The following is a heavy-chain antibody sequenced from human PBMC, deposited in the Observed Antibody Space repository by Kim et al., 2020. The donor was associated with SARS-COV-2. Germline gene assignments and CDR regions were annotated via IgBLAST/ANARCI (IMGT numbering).Heavy chain of an antibody. D-gene: IGHD6-13*01. J-gene: IGHJ4*02. CDR3: ARRYTSTWYWLDY. CDR1: GFTFNNFP. Sequence: GGSLRLSCIASGFTFNNFPMTWVRQAPGKGLEWVSGISDSGDSTFYPDSVKGRFTISRDNSKNTLFLRMNSLRPDDTGVYYCARRYTSTWYWLDYWGQGT. CDR2: ISDSGDST. V-gene: IGHV3-23*01.